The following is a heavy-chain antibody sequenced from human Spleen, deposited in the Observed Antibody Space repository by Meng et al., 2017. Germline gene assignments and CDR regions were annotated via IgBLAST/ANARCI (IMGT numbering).Heavy chain of an antibody. J-gene: IGHJ5*02. Sequence: EVHLLESGGGLVQPGGSLRLSCTASGFTFTSCAMSWVRQAPGKGLEWVSVIYSGGSSYYADSVKGRFTISRDNAKNTLYLQMNSLRVEDTAVYYCTRDSYGIHHWGQGTLVTVSS. CDR2: IYSGGSS. D-gene: IGHD3-10*01. CDR1: GFTFTSCA. V-gene: IGHV3-23*03. CDR3: TRDSYGIHH.